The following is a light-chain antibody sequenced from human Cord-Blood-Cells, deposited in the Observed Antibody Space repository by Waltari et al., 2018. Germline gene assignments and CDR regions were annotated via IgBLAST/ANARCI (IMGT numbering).Light chain of an antibody. Sequence: EIVMTQSPDSLAVCLGERATINCKSSQSVSYSSNNKNYLAWYQQKPGQPPKLLIYWASTRESGVPDRFSGSGSGTDFTLTISSLQAEDVAVYYCQQYYSTPYTFGQGTKLEIK. CDR3: QQYYSTPYT. V-gene: IGKV4-1*01. CDR2: WAS. J-gene: IGKJ2*01. CDR1: QSVSYSSNNKNY.